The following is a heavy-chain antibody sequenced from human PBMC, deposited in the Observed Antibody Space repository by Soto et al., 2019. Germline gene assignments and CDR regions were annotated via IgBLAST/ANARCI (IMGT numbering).Heavy chain of an antibody. CDR3: ASVARYSSSLSYYYYGMDV. CDR1: GGTFSSYA. V-gene: IGHV1-69*13. Sequence: ASVKVSCKASGGTFSSYAISWVRQAPGQGLEWMGGIIPIFGTANYAQKFQGRVTITADESTSTAYMELSSLRSEDTAVYYCASVARYSSSLSYYYYGMDVWGQGTTVTVSS. J-gene: IGHJ6*02. D-gene: IGHD6-13*01. CDR2: IIPIFGTA.